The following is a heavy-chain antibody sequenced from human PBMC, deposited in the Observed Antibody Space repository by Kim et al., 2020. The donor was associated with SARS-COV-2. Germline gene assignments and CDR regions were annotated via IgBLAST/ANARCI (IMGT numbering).Heavy chain of an antibody. Sequence: ASVKVSCKASGYTFTSYGISWVRQAPGQGLEWIGWISAYNGNTNYAQKLQGRVTMTTDTSTSTAYMELRSLRSDDTAVYYCARYTEYYDSSGHDYWGQGTLVTVAS. CDR2: ISAYNGNT. D-gene: IGHD3-22*01. CDR3: ARYTEYYDSSGHDY. J-gene: IGHJ4*02. CDR1: GYTFTSYG. V-gene: IGHV1-18*01.